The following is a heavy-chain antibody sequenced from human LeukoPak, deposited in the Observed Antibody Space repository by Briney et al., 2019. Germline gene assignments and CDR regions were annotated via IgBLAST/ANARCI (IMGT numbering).Heavy chain of an antibody. D-gene: IGHD3-10*01. Sequence: ASVKVSCKTSGYTFTDYYMHWVRQAPGQGLEWMGWINPNSGATNYAQKFQGRVTMTRDTSISTAYMELNSLRSDDTAVYYCARDDYGSGSYSYRGQGTLVTVSS. V-gene: IGHV1-2*02. J-gene: IGHJ4*02. CDR1: GYTFTDYY. CDR2: INPNSGAT. CDR3: ARDDYGSGSYSY.